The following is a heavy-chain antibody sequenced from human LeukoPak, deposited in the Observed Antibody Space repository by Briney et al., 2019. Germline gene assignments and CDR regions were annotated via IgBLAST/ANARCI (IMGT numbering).Heavy chain of an antibody. CDR2: INHSGST. CDR3: ARVGTDGYNS. J-gene: IGHJ4*02. Sequence: SETLSLTCAVYGGSFSGYYWSWIRQPPGKGLERIGEINHSGSTNYNPSLKSRVTISVDTSKNQFSLKLSSVTAADTAVYYCARVGTDGYNSWGQGTLVTVSS. CDR1: GGSFSGYY. D-gene: IGHD5-24*01. V-gene: IGHV4-34*01.